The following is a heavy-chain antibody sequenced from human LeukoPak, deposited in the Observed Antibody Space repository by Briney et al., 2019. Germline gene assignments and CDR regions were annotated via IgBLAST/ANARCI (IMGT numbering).Heavy chain of an antibody. V-gene: IGHV3-33*01. Sequence: GGSLRLSCTASGLKFRNYDMHWVRQAPGKGLEWVSIIWYDGSNKYYADSVKGRFTISRDNSKNTMYLQMNSLRDEDTAVYYCATDRGTYSDYWGQGTPVTVSS. J-gene: IGHJ4*02. CDR3: ATDRGTYSDY. CDR1: GLKFRNYD. D-gene: IGHD1-26*01. CDR2: IWYDGSNK.